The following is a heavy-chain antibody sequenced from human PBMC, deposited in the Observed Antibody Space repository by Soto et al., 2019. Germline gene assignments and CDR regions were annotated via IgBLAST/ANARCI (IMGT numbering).Heavy chain of an antibody. CDR2: IYYSGST. CDR1: GGSISSGDYY. D-gene: IGHD3-22*01. V-gene: IGHV4-30-4*01. Sequence: QVQLQESGPGLVKPSQTLSLTCTVSGGSISSGDYYWSWIRQPPGKGLEWIGYIYYSGSTYYNPSPKGRVTITADTSKSKSSLELSCVTAADTAVYYCASIVGPSVFGYYDSTAPMDGWGQGTTVTVSS. CDR3: ASIVGPSVFGYYDSTAPMDG. J-gene: IGHJ6*02.